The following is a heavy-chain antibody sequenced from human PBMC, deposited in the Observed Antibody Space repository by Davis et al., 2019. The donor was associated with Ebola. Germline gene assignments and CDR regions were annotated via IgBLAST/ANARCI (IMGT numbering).Heavy chain of an antibody. CDR1: GFTVSSNY. J-gene: IGHJ5*02. CDR2: IYSGGST. Sequence: GGSLRLSCAASGFTVSSNYMSWVRQAPGKGLEWVSVIYSGGSTYYADSVKGRFTISRDNAKNTLYLQMNSLRAEDTAVYYCARDAGYNWFDPWGQGTLVTVSS. V-gene: IGHV3-53*01. CDR3: ARDAGYNWFDP.